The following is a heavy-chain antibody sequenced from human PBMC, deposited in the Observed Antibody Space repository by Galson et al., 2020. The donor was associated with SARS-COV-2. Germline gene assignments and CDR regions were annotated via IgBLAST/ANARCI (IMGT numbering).Heavy chain of an antibody. Sequence: ETSETLSLTCPVSGVSLSSYYWSWVRQPAGKGLEWIGRIYTSGSTHYNPPLKSRVTMSVDTSKKKFSLKLSSVNAADTAVYYCAREGGSYRGAKEAFDIWGQGTMSTDSS. J-gene: IGHJ3*02. CDR2: IYTSGST. CDR3: AREGGSYRGAKEAFDI. CDR1: GVSLSSYY. D-gene: IGHD1-26*01. V-gene: IGHV4-4*07.